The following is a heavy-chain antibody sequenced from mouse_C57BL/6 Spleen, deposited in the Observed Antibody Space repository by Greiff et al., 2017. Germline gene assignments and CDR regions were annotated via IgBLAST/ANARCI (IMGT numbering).Heavy chain of an antibody. J-gene: IGHJ2*01. CDR2: INPNNGGT. Sequence: EVQLQQSGPELVKPGASVKMSCKASGYTFTDYNMHWVKQSHGKSLEWIGYINPNNGGTSYNQKFKGKATLTVNKSSSTAYMELRSLTSEDSAVYYCARSSYYDYAKYYFGYWGQGTTLTVSS. D-gene: IGHD2-4*01. CDR3: ARSSYYDYAKYYFGY. CDR1: GYTFTDYN. V-gene: IGHV1-22*01.